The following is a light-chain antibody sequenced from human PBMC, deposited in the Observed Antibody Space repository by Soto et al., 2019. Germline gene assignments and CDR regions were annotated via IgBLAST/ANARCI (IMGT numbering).Light chain of an antibody. CDR3: SSYTSSSPYV. CDR1: SSDVGGYNY. Sequence: QSALTPPRSVSGSPGQSITISCTGTSSDVGGYNYVSWYQQHPGKAPKLMIYEVSNRPSGVSNRFSGSKSGNTASLTISGLQAEDEADYYCSSYTSSSPYVFGTGTKLTVL. CDR2: EVS. J-gene: IGLJ1*01. V-gene: IGLV2-14*01.